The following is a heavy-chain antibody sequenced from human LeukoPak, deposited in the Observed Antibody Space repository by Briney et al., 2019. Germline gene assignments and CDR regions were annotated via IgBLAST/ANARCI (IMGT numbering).Heavy chain of an antibody. Sequence: SETVSLTCTVSGGTISSYYWSWIRQPPGKGLEWIGYIYYSGSTYYNPSLKSRVTISVDTSKNQFSLKLSSVTAADTAVYYCAREGFLSPYNWFDPWGQGTLVTVSS. V-gene: IGHV4-59*12. CDR3: AREGFLSPYNWFDP. D-gene: IGHD3-3*01. CDR2: IYYSGST. J-gene: IGHJ5*02. CDR1: GGTISSYY.